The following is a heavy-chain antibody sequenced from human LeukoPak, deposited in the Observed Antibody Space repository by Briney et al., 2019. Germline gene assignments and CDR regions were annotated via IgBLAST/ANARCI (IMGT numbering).Heavy chain of an antibody. CDR3: ARGGLAAAGNNWFDP. V-gene: IGHV4-34*01. Sequence: SETMSLTCAVYGGSFSGYDWSWIRQPPGKGLEWIGEINHSGSTNYNPSLKSRVTMSVDTSKNQFSLKLSSVTAADTAVYYCARGGLAAAGNNWFDPWGQGTLVTVSS. D-gene: IGHD6-13*01. J-gene: IGHJ5*02. CDR1: GGSFSGYD. CDR2: INHSGST.